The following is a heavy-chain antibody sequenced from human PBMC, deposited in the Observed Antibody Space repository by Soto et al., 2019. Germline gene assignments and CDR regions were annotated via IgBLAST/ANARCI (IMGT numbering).Heavy chain of an antibody. Sequence: EVQLLESGGGLVQPGGSLRLTCAASGFTFSNYAMSWVRHAPGKGLEWVSGISGSGGGTIYADSVRGRFNISRDNSKKTLYLQMNALRPEDTAVYQCAKTPPLYSSSWFFESWGQGTLVTVSS. CDR3: AKTPPLYSSSWFFES. J-gene: IGHJ4*02. V-gene: IGHV3-23*01. CDR2: ISGSGGGT. CDR1: GFTFSNYA. D-gene: IGHD6-13*01.